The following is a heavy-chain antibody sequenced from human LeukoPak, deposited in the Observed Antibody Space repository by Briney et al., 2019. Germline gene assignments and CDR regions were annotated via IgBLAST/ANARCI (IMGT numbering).Heavy chain of an antibody. Sequence: PSETLSLTCTVSGGSISSYYWSWIRQPPGKGLEWIGYIYYSGSTNYNPSLKSRVTISVDTSKNQFSLKLSSVTAADTAVYYCARDLFGGYSGYDIGNWFDPWGQGTLVTVSS. CDR2: IYYSGST. D-gene: IGHD5-12*01. J-gene: IGHJ5*02. V-gene: IGHV4-59*12. CDR3: ARDLFGGYSGYDIGNWFDP. CDR1: GGSISSYY.